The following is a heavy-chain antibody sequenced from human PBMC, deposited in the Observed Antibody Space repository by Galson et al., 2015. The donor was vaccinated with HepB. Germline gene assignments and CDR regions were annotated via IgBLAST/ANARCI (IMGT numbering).Heavy chain of an antibody. D-gene: IGHD3-22*01. CDR2: IIPLFGVS. V-gene: IGHV1-69*02. CDR1: GGTFSNYI. J-gene: IGHJ4*02. CDR3: VINYFDTSGYFDF. Sequence: SVKVSWKASGGTFSNYIISWVRQAPGQGLEWMGKIIPLFGVSNYAQDFQDSVTITADKSTNITDMEMNSLTSGDTAVYYCVINYFDTSGYFDFWGQGTLVTASS.